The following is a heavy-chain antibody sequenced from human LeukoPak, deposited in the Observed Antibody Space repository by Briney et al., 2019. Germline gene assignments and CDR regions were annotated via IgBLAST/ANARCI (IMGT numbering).Heavy chain of an antibody. CDR3: AKDEIAVAGYDY. CDR1: RFSISSYA. V-gene: IGHV3-23*01. CDR2: ISGSGGST. J-gene: IGHJ4*02. Sequence: GGSLRLSCAASRFSISSYAMSWVRQAPGKGLEWVSAISGSGGSTYFADSVKGRFTISRDNSENTLYLQMNSLRAEDTAVYYCAKDEIAVAGYDYWGQGTLVTVSS. D-gene: IGHD6-19*01.